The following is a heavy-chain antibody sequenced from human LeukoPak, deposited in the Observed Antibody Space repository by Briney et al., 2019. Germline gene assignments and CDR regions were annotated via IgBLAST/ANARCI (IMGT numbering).Heavy chain of an antibody. J-gene: IGHJ5*02. CDR3: ARVVGSYWFDP. CDR2: IYYSGST. Sequence: SETLSLTCTVSGGSVSSGSYYWSWIRQPPGKGLEWIGYIYYSGSTNYNPSLKSRVTISVDTSKNQFSLKLSSVTAPDTAVYYCARVVGSYWFDPWGQGTLVTVSS. CDR1: GGSVSSGSYY. D-gene: IGHD1-26*01. V-gene: IGHV4-61*01.